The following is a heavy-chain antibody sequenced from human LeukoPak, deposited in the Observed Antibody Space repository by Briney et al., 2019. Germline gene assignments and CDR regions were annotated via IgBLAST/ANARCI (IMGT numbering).Heavy chain of an antibody. V-gene: IGHV3-23*01. J-gene: IGHJ4*02. D-gene: IGHD4-23*01. Sequence: GGSLRLSCTASGFTLSSYEMSWIRQAPGKGLEWVSSIDYSGGSTHYADSVMGRFTISRDNSKNTLYLQMNSLKTEDTAVYYCTTAELTTLGGDYWGQGTLVTVSS. CDR3: TTAELTTLGGDY. CDR1: GFTLSSYE. CDR2: IDYSGGST.